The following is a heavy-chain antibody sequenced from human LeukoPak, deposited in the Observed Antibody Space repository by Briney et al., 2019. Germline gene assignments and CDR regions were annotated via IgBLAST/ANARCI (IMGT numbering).Heavy chain of an antibody. V-gene: IGHV1-69*13. CDR2: IIPAFGTP. CDR1: GGTFSSYA. CDR3: ARSLPAFYFDVSAYSGDF. J-gene: IGHJ4*02. Sequence: SVKVSCKASGGTFSSYAISWVRQAPGQGLEWMGGIIPAFGTPNYAQKFQGRVTITADESTSTAYMELSSLRSEDTAVYYCARSLPAFYFDVSAYSGDFWGQGTLVTVSS. D-gene: IGHD3-22*01.